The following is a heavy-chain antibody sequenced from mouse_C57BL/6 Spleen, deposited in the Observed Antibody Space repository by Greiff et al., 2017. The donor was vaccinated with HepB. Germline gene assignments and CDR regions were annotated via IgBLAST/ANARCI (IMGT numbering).Heavy chain of an antibody. V-gene: IGHV1-69*01. CDR1: GYTFTSYW. J-gene: IGHJ2*01. Sequence: QVQLQQPGAELVMPGASVKLSCKASGYTFTSYWMHWVKQRPGQGLEWIGEIDPSDSYTNYNQKFKGKSTLTVDKSSSTAYMQLSSLTSEDSAVYYCARGGVYYYGSSSYFDYWGQGTTLTVSS. CDR3: ARGGVYYYGSSSYFDY. CDR2: IDPSDSYT. D-gene: IGHD1-1*01.